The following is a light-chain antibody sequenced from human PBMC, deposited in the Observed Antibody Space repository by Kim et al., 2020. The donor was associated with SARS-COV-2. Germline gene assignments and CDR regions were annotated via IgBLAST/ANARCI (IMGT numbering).Light chain of an antibody. Sequence: DIQVTQSPSSLSASVGDRITITCRASQSISHYLNWYQQKPGIAPKLLIYAASSLQSGVPSRFSGSGSGTDFTLTISSLQPEDFATYYCQQTYSIPPYTFGQWTKVDIK. CDR1: QSISHY. CDR3: QQTYSIPPYT. J-gene: IGKJ2*01. V-gene: IGKV1-39*01. CDR2: AAS.